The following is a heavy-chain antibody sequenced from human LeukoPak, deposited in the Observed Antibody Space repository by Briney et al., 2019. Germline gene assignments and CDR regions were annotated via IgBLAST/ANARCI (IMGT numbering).Heavy chain of an antibody. CDR3: ARDGRLTILVRGIITEGSPPKN. J-gene: IGHJ4*02. CDR2: INPKTGGT. V-gene: IGHV1-2*07. Sequence: GASVKVSCKASGYTFTDSYMHWVRQAPGQGLEWMGWINPKTGGTNYAHRFQGRVTMTRDTSIRTAYMELNSLRSDDTAVYYCARDGRLTILVRGIITEGSPPKNWGQGTLVTVSS. D-gene: IGHD3-10*01. CDR1: GYTFTDSY.